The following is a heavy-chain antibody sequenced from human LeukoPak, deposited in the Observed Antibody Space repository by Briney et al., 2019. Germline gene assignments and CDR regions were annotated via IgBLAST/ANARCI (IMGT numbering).Heavy chain of an antibody. V-gene: IGHV3-7*01. CDR2: IKEDGSEE. CDR3: AKYNWNYAFDM. D-gene: IGHD1-7*01. J-gene: IGHJ3*02. CDR1: GFTFNWFW. Sequence: GGXLRLSXAXSGFTFNWFWMSWVRQAPGKGLEWVANIKEDGSEENYVDSVKGRSTISRDNAKNSLYLQMNSLRAEDTAVYYCAKYNWNYAFDMWGXGT.